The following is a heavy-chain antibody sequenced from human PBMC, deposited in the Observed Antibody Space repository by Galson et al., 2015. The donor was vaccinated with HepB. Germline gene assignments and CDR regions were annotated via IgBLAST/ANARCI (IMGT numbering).Heavy chain of an antibody. J-gene: IGHJ4*02. Sequence: SLRLSCAASGFTFSTYSMNWLRQAPGKGLEWVSYISTTSSTIYYADSVKGRFTNSRDNAKNSVYLQMNSLRDEDTAVYYCARDNSNRPFDYWGQGTLVTVSS. CDR1: GFTFSTYS. V-gene: IGHV3-48*02. D-gene: IGHD4-11*01. CDR2: ISTTSSTI. CDR3: ARDNSNRPFDY.